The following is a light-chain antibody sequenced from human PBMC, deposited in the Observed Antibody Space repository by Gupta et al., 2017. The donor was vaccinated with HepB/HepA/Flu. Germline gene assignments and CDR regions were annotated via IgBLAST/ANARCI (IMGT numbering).Light chain of an antibody. CDR1: SSNIGSNY. Sequence: QSVLTQPPSASVPPGQRVTISCSGSSSNIGSNYIYWYQQFPGTAPKLLIYRNNQRPSRVPDRFSGSKSDASASLAISGLRAEDEAEYFCAAWDDSLSGWVFGGGTKLTVL. J-gene: IGLJ3*02. CDR2: RNN. V-gene: IGLV1-47*01. CDR3: AAWDDSLSGWV.